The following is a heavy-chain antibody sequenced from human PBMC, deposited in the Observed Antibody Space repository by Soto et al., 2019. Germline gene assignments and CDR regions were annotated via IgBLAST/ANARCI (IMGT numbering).Heavy chain of an antibody. CDR1: GFDFSSYS. CDR3: ARDPADLWEPDQYFQY. Sequence: SLRLSCAASGFDFSSYSLNWVRQTPGKGLEWVSSISGSSTYIYYADSVKGRFTISRDNAKNSLYLQMNSLRAEDTAVYYCARDPADLWEPDQYFQYWGQGTQVTVSS. CDR2: ISGSSTYI. V-gene: IGHV3-21*01. D-gene: IGHD1-26*01. J-gene: IGHJ1*01.